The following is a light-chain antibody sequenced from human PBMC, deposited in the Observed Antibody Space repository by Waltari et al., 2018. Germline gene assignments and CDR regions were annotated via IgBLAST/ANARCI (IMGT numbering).Light chain of an antibody. CDR2: WAS. CDR1: QRVLHSTNTQNY. V-gene: IGKV4-1*01. CDR3: QQYYTIPLT. Sequence: DIVMTQSPDSLTVSLGERATINCKSSQRVLHSTNTQNYLAWYQQKPRQPPRLLIYWASTRESGVPDRFSGSGSGTDFTLTISSLQAEDVAVYYCQQYYTIPLTFGQGTRLEIK. J-gene: IGKJ5*01.